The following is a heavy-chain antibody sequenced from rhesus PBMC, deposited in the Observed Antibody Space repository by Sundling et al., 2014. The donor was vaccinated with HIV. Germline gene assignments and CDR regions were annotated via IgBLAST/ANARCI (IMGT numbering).Heavy chain of an antibody. CDR2: IYGSDGST. CDR1: GDSISRNY. Sequence: QVQLQESGPGLVKPSETLSLTCAVSGDSISRNYWTWIRQAPGKGLEWIGRIYGSDGSTDYNPSLNSRVTISADTSKNQFSLKLSSVTAADTALYYCARVESDYFGAFDFWGQGLRVTVSS. D-gene: IGHD2-39*02. J-gene: IGHJ3*01. V-gene: IGHV4-160*01. CDR3: ARVESDYFGAFDF.